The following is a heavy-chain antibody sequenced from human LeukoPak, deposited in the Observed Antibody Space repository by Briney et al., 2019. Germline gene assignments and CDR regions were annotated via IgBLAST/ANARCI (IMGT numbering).Heavy chain of an antibody. CDR3: ARGYYGSGTFGMDV. V-gene: IGHV1-2*02. J-gene: IGHJ6*04. CDR2: INPNSGGT. CDR1: GYTFTGYY. Sequence: GASVKVSCKASGYTFTGYYMHWVRQAPGQGLEWMGWINPNSGGTNYAQKFQGRVTMTRDTSISTAYMELSRLRSDDTAVYYCARGYYGSGTFGMDVWGKGTTVTVSS. D-gene: IGHD3-10*01.